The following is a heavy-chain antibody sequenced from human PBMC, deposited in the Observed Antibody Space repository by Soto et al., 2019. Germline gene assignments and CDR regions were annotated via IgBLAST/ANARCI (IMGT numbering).Heavy chain of an antibody. CDR1: GYSFTNYW. J-gene: IGHJ4*02. V-gene: IGHV5-51*01. Sequence: PGESLKISCKGSGYSFTNYWIGWVRQMPGKGLEWMGIIYPGDSDTRYSPSFQGQVTISADKSISTAYLQWSSLKASDTAMYYCARPRYDSSGYYPVYFDYWGQGTLVTVSS. D-gene: IGHD3-22*01. CDR2: IYPGDSDT. CDR3: ARPRYDSSGYYPVYFDY.